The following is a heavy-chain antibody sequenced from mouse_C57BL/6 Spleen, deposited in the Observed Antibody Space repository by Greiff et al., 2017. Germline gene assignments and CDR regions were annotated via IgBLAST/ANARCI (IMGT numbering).Heavy chain of an antibody. CDR3: ARRDSAGPFAY. Sequence: EVQLVESGGGLVQPGESLKLSCASNEYEFTSHDLSWVRKTPEKRLEFVAAIISDGGSTYYPDTMERRCIISRDNTKRTLYLQRSRLRSEDTAWYYCARRDSAGPFAYWGQGTLVTVSA. J-gene: IGHJ3*01. CDR1: EYEFTSHD. D-gene: IGHD3-2*02. CDR2: IISDGGST. V-gene: IGHV5-2*01.